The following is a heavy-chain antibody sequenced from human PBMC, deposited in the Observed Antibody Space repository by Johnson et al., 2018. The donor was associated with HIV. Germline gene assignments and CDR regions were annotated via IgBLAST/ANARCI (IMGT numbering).Heavy chain of an antibody. D-gene: IGHD3-22*01. Sequence: EVQPVESGGGLVQPWGSLRLSCAASGFTFDDYGMSWVRQAPGKGLEWVSGINWNGGSTGYADSVKGRFTISRDNAKNSLYLEMNSLRAEDTALYYCARATYYYDLSGYLTRPRAFDVWGQGTMVTVSS. CDR1: GFTFDDYG. CDR2: INWNGGST. J-gene: IGHJ3*01. V-gene: IGHV3-20*04. CDR3: ARATYYYDLSGYLTRPRAFDV.